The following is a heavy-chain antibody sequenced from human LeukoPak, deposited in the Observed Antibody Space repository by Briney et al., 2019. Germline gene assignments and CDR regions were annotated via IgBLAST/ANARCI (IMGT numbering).Heavy chain of an antibody. CDR2: INQDGSEK. CDR1: GFTFSSYA. V-gene: IGHV3-7*01. J-gene: IGHJ4*02. D-gene: IGHD6-13*01. CDR3: ARVGSSRDFDY. Sequence: GGSLRLSCAASGFTFSSYAMSWVRQAPGKGLEWVANINQDGSEKYYVDSVKGRFTISRDNAKNSLYLQMNSLRAEDTAVYYCARVGSSRDFDYWGQGTLVTVSS.